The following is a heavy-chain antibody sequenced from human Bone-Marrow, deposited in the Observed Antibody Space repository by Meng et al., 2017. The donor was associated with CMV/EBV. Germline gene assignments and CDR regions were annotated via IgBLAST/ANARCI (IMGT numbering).Heavy chain of an antibody. D-gene: IGHD4-23*01. V-gene: IGHV1-2*02. CDR1: GYTFTGYY. CDR2: INPNSGGT. CDR3: ARASTTVVTPSWFDP. Sequence: QGQLVRSGAEVKKPGASVKVSCKASGYTFTGYYMHWVRQAPGQGLEWMGWINPNSGGTNYAQKFQGRVTMTRDTSISTAYMELSRLRSDDTAVYYCARASTTVVTPSWFDPWGQGTLVTVSS. J-gene: IGHJ5*02.